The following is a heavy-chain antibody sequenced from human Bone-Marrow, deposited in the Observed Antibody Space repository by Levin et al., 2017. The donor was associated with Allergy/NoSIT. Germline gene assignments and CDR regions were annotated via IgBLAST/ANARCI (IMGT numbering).Heavy chain of an antibody. CDR1: GLVFGDFY. J-gene: IGHJ3*02. D-gene: IGHD3-10*01. Sequence: GGSLRLSCAASGLVFGDFYMSWVRQAPGKGLEWLAYIGTTGRTIYYADSVKGRFTISRDTAKNSVSLQMNNLRVEDTALYYCASSEEGGVIHDGFDIWGQGTLVTVSS. V-gene: IGHV3-11*01. CDR3: ASSEEGGVIHDGFDI. CDR2: IGTTGRTI.